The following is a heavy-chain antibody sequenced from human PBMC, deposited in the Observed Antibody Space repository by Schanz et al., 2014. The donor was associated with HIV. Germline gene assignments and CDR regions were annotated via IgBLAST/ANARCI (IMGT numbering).Heavy chain of an antibody. Sequence: QVQLVLSGAEVKRPGASVKVSCKASGYTFTSYGITWVRQAPGQGLEWMGWISTYNGNTIYAQKFQGRVTMTTDTSTSTAYMDLRSLRSDDTAVYYCARGAAEMATMTPWRYWGQGTLVTVSS. J-gene: IGHJ4*02. CDR2: ISTYNGNT. CDR3: ARGAAEMATMTPWRY. D-gene: IGHD5-12*01. V-gene: IGHV1-18*01. CDR1: GYTFTSYG.